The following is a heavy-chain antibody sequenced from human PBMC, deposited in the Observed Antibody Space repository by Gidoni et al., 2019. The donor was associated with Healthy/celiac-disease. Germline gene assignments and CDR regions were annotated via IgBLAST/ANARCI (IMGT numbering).Heavy chain of an antibody. D-gene: IGHD3-10*01. Sequence: QVQLQQWGAGLLKPSETLSLPCAVYGGAVSGYYWIWIRQPPGKGLEWIGEINHSGSTNYNPSLKSRVTISVDTSKNQFSLKLSSVTAADTAVYYCARGGTTMVRGVPDYWGQGTLVTVSS. CDR1: GGAVSGYY. V-gene: IGHV4-34*01. J-gene: IGHJ4*02. CDR2: INHSGST. CDR3: ARGGTTMVRGVPDY.